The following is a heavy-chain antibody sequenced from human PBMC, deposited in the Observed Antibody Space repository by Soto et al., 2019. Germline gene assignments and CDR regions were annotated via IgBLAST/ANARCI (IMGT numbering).Heavy chain of an antibody. CDR3: ARLKRRSGWYWFDP. CDR1: GGSFSGYY. Sequence: SETLSLTCAVYGGSFSGYYWSWIRQPPGKGLEWIGEINHSGSTNYNPSLKSRVTISVDTSKNQFSLKLSSVTAADTAVYYCARLKRRSGWYWFDPWGQGTLVTVSS. D-gene: IGHD6-19*01. CDR2: INHSGST. V-gene: IGHV4-34*01. J-gene: IGHJ5*02.